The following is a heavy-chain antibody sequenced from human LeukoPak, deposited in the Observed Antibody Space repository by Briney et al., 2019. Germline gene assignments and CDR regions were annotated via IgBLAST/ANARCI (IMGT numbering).Heavy chain of an antibody. V-gene: IGHV3-21*01. CDR2: ISSSSSYI. Sequence: PGGSLRLSCAASGFTFSSYSMNWVRQAPGEGLEWVSSISSSSSYIYYADSVKGRFTISRDNAKNSLYLQMNSLRAEDTAVYYCAKVRFGVTARYYFDYWGQGTLVTVSS. CDR3: AKVRFGVTARYYFDY. D-gene: IGHD3-10*01. J-gene: IGHJ4*02. CDR1: GFTFSSYS.